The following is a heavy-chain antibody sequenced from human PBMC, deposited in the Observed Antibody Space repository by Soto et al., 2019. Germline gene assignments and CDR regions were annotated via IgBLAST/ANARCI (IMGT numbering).Heavy chain of an antibody. CDR2: IYSGGST. Sequence: GGSLRLSCAASGFTVSSNYMSWVRQAPGKGLEWVSVIYSGGSTYYADSVKGRFTISRDNSKNTLYLQMNSLRAEDTAVYYCAKHRVLRFLEWFLYYYGMDVWGQGTTVTVSS. CDR3: AKHRVLRFLEWFLYYYGMDV. D-gene: IGHD3-3*01. V-gene: IGHV3-53*01. CDR1: GFTVSSNY. J-gene: IGHJ6*02.